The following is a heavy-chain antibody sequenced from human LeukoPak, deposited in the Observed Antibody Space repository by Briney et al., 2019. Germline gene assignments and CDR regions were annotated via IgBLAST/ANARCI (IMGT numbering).Heavy chain of an antibody. V-gene: IGHV1-69*13. CDR3: ARFRAGSPTAYYFDY. CDR1: GGTFSSYA. D-gene: IGHD3-10*01. Sequence: ASVKVSCKASGGTFSSYAISWVRQAPGHGLEWMGGIIPIFGTANYAQKFQGRVTITADESTSTAYMELSSLRSEDTAVYYCARFRAGSPTAYYFDYWGQGTLVTVSS. CDR2: IIPIFGTA. J-gene: IGHJ4*02.